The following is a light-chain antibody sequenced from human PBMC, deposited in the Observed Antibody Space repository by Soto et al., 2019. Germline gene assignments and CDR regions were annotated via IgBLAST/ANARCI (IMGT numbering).Light chain of an antibody. J-gene: IGKJ5*01. CDR3: QQSFTTLSTT. V-gene: IGKV1-39*01. Sequence: DVQLTQSPSPLSASVGDRVTITCRASQNIRNFLNWYQQKPGKVPKLLIYAASTLHSGVPSRFSGSGSGTDFTLTISSVQPEDFATYYCQQSFTTLSTTFGQGTRLEIK. CDR1: QNIRNF. CDR2: AAS.